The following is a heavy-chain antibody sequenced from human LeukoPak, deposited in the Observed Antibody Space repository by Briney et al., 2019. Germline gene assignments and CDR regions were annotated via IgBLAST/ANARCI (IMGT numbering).Heavy chain of an antibody. V-gene: IGHV4-59*01. CDR1: DDSITMYY. Sequence: PSETLSLTCTVSDDSITMYYWTWIRQPPGKGLEWIGYVDHTGSTKFNPSLNGRVSISRDTSNNFFSLRLRSVTAADTAVYFCARGRVSSSTWYSTYYYFFYMDFWGKGTTVTVSS. CDR3: ARGRVSSSTWYSTYYYFFYMDF. D-gene: IGHD4-11*01. CDR2: VDHTGST. J-gene: IGHJ6*03.